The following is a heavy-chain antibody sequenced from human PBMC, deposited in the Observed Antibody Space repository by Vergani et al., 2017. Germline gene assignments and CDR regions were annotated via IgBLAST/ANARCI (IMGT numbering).Heavy chain of an antibody. D-gene: IGHD3-3*01. CDR3: TTTYTTIFGVVV. CDR2: IKSKTDGGKT. J-gene: IGHJ6*02. CDR1: GFTFSNAW. Sequence: EVQLLESGGGLVQPGGSLRLSCAASGFTFSNAWMSWVRQAPGKGLEWVGSIKSKTDGGKTDYAAPVKGRFTISRDDSKNTLYLQMNSLKTEDTAVYYCTTTYTTIFGVVVWGQGTTVTVSS. V-gene: IGHV3-15*01.